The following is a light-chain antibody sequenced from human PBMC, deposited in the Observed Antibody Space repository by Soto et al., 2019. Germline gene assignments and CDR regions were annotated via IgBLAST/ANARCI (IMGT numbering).Light chain of an antibody. CDR1: QRLSSSS. J-gene: IGKJ1*01. V-gene: IGKV3-20*01. Sequence: EIVLTQSPGTLSLSPGERAALSCRASQRLSSSSLAWYQQKPGHGPRLLIYGASRRATGIPDRFSATESGTDFTLTISSLEPEDFAVYFCQRYDSTPWTFGQGTKVDIK. CDR3: QRYDSTPWT. CDR2: GAS.